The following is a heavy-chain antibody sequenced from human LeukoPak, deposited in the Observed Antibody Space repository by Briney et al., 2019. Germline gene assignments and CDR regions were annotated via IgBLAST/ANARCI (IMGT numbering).Heavy chain of an antibody. J-gene: IGHJ5*02. V-gene: IGHV1-18*01. CDR1: GYTLTSYG. CDR2: ISAYSGNT. Sequence: ASLKVSRQASGYTLTSYGISWVRQAPGQRLEGIGWISAYSGNTNYAQKLQGRVTMTTDTSTSTAYMELRSLRSDDTAVYYCARGIVVVTDWFDPWGQGTLVTVSS. CDR3: ARGIVVVTDWFDP. D-gene: IGHD3-22*01.